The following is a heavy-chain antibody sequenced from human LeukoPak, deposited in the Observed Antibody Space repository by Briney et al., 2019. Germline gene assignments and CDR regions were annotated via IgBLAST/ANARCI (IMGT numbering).Heavy chain of an antibody. J-gene: IGHJ3*02. CDR1: GGSISSYY. V-gene: IGHV4-59*01. CDR3: ARETTEGAFDI. D-gene: IGHD4-11*01. Sequence: KPSETLSLTCTVSGGSISSYYWSWIRQPPGKGLEWIGYIYYSGSTNYNPSLKSRVTISVDTSKNQFSLKLSSVTAADTAVYYCARETTEGAFDIWGQGTMVTVSS. CDR2: IYYSGST.